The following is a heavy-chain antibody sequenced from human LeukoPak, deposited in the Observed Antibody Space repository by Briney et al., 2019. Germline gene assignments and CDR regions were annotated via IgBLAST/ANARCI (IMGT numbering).Heavy chain of an antibody. CDR1: GASISSYY. CDR2: FYHSGGT. CDR3: ARGASSSWYSLWKF. Sequence: PSETLSLTCNVSGASISSYYWSWIRQPPGEGLEWIGYFYHSGGTNYNPSLKSRATISIDTSKNEVSLMLRSVTAADTAVYYCARGASSSWYSLWKFWGQGTLVTVSS. J-gene: IGHJ4*02. V-gene: IGHV4-59*01. D-gene: IGHD6-13*01.